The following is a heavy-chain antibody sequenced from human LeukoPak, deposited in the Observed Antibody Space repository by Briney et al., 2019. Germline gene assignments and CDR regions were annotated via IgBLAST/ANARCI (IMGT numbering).Heavy chain of an antibody. D-gene: IGHD6-19*01. V-gene: IGHV3-30*07. CDR3: ARDSMSVAGTHYYGMDV. Sequence: SVKGRFTISRDNSQNTLYLQMNSLRAGDTAVYYCARDSMSVAGTHYYGMDVWGQGTTVTVSS. J-gene: IGHJ6*02.